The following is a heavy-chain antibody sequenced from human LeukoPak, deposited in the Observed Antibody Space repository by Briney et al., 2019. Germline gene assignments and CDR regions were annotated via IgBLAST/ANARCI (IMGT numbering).Heavy chain of an antibody. Sequence: PGGSLRLSCAASGFTFSSYSMNWVRQAPGKGLEWVSSISSSSSYIYYADSVKGRFTISRDNAKNSLYLQMNSLRAEDTAVYYCAKESYDYVWGSYRDFGYWGQGTLVTVSS. V-gene: IGHV3-21*01. J-gene: IGHJ4*02. CDR1: GFTFSSYS. D-gene: IGHD3-16*02. CDR2: ISSSSSYI. CDR3: AKESYDYVWGSYRDFGY.